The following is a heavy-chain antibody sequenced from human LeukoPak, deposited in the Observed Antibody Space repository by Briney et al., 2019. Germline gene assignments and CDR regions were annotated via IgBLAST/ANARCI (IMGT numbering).Heavy chain of an antibody. J-gene: IGHJ6*04. Sequence: PGGSLRLSCAASGFTFSSYAMSWVRQAPGKGLEWVSYISSSGSTIYYADSVKGRFNISRDNAKNSLYLQMNSLRAEDTAVYYCAELGITMIGGVWGKGTTVTISS. CDR3: AELGITMIGGV. D-gene: IGHD3-10*02. V-gene: IGHV3-48*03. CDR1: GFTFSSYA. CDR2: ISSSGSTI.